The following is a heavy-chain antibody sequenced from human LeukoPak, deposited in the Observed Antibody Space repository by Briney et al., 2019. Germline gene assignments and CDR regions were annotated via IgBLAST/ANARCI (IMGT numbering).Heavy chain of an antibody. CDR3: ARDRDKYSSSLAFDY. V-gene: IGHV4-34*01. J-gene: IGHJ4*02. Sequence: SETLSLTCAVYGGSFSGYYWSWIRQPPGKGLEWIGEINHSGSTNYNPSLKSRVTISVDTSKNQFSLKLSSVTAADTAVYYCARDRDKYSSSLAFDYWGQGTLVTVSS. CDR2: INHSGST. D-gene: IGHD6-13*01. CDR1: GGSFSGYY.